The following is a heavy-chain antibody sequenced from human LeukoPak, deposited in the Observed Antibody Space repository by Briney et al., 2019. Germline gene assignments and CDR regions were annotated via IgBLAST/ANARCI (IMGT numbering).Heavy chain of an antibody. V-gene: IGHV3-23*01. CDR3: AKLHGYSYGYVDY. CDR2: ISGSGGST. D-gene: IGHD5-18*01. J-gene: IGHJ4*02. Sequence: PSGGSLRLSCAASGFTFSSYAMSWVRQAPGKGLEWVSAISGSGGSTYYADSVKGRFTISSDNSKNTLYLQMNSLRAEDTAVYYCAKLHGYSYGYVDYWGQGTLVTVSS. CDR1: GFTFSSYA.